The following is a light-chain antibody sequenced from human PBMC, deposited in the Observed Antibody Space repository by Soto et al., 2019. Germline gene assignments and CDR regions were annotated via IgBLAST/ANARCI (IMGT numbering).Light chain of an antibody. CDR2: GAS. CDR1: PSVPNY. Sequence: EIVLTQSPATLSLSPGERATLSCRASPSVPNYLAWYQQKPGQAPRLLIYGASNRATGIPARFSGSGSGTDFTLTISSLEPEDFAVYYCQQRSNWPPITFGQGTRLEIK. J-gene: IGKJ5*01. CDR3: QQRSNWPPIT. V-gene: IGKV3-11*01.